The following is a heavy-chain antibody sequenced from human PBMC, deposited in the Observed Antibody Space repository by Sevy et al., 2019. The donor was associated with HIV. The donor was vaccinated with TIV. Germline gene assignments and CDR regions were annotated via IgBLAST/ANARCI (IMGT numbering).Heavy chain of an antibody. CDR3: ARGPPLYYYDSSGYYDY. Sequence: GGSLKLSCAASGFTFSSYWMHWVRQAPGKGLVWVSRINSDGGSTSYADSVKCRFTISRDNAKNTLYLQMNSLRAEDTAVYYCARGPPLYYYDSSGYYDYWGQGTLVTVSS. CDR2: INSDGGST. V-gene: IGHV3-74*01. D-gene: IGHD3-22*01. CDR1: GFTFSSYW. J-gene: IGHJ4*02.